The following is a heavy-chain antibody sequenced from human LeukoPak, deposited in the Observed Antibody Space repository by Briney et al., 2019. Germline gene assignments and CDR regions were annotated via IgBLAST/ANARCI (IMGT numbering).Heavy chain of an antibody. CDR1: GGSFSGYY. CDR3: ARSLWGSSWYYY. J-gene: IGHJ4*02. D-gene: IGHD6-13*01. V-gene: IGHV4-34*01. CDR2: INHSGST. Sequence: PETLSLTCAVYGGSFSGYYWSWIRQPPGKGLEWIGEINHSGSTNYNPSLKSRVTISVDTSKNQFSLKLSSVTAADTAVYYCARSLWGSSWYYYWGQGTLVTVSS.